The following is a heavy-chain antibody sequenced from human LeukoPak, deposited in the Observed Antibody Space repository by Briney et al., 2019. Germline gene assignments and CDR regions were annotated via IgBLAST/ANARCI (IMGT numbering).Heavy chain of an antibody. V-gene: IGHV4-34*01. CDR2: INHSGST. Sequence: SETLSITCAVYGGSFSGYYWSWIRQPPGNGLEWIGEINHSGSTNYNPSLKSRVTISVDTSKNQFSLKLSSVTAADTAVYYCASTMTKVTKYYFDYWGQGTLVTVSS. D-gene: IGHD4-17*01. CDR1: GGSFSGYY. CDR3: ASTMTKVTKYYFDY. J-gene: IGHJ4*02.